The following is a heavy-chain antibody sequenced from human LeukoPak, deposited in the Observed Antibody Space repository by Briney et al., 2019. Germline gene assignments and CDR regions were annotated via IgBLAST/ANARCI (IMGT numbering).Heavy chain of an antibody. J-gene: IGHJ5*02. Sequence: PGGSLRLSCAASGFTFSSYGMSWVRQAPGKGLEWVSSISSSSSSYIYYADSVKGRFTISRDNAKNSLYLQMNSLRAEDTAVYYCARDGYYDFWSGYQANWFDPWGQGTLVTVSS. CDR2: ISSSSSSYI. V-gene: IGHV3-21*01. CDR1: GFTFSSYG. CDR3: ARDGYYDFWSGYQANWFDP. D-gene: IGHD3-3*01.